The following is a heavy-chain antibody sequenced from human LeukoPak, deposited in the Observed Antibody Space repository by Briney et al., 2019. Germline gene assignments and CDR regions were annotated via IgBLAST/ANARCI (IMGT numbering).Heavy chain of an antibody. CDR3: ARGSDRDPHALDY. CDR2: ISGSGGST. D-gene: IGHD1-14*01. J-gene: IGHJ4*02. V-gene: IGHV3-23*01. Sequence: GGSLRLSCAASGFTFSSYAMSWVRQAPGKGREWVSAISGSGGSTYYADSVKGRFTIARDNSKNTLYLQMNSLRAEDTAVYYCARGSDRDPHALDYWGQGTLVTVSS. CDR1: GFTFSSYA.